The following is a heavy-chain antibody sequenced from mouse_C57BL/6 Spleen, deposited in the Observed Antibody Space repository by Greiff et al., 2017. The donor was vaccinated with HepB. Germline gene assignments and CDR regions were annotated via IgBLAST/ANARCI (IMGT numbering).Heavy chain of an antibody. D-gene: IGHD2-1*01. CDR1: GYAFSSYW. J-gene: IGHJ4*01. Sequence: QVQLKESGAELVKPGASVKISCKASGYAFSSYWMNWVKQRPGKGLEWIGQIYPGDGDTNYNGKFKGKATLTADKSSSTAYMQLSSLTSEDSAVYFCARGNYVLYAMDYWGQGTSVTVSS. V-gene: IGHV1-80*01. CDR3: ARGNYVLYAMDY. CDR2: IYPGDGDT.